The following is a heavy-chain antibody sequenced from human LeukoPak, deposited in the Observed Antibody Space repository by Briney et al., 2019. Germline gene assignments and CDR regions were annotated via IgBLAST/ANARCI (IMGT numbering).Heavy chain of an antibody. Sequence: GGSLRLSCAASGFTFDDYAMHWVRQAPGKGLEWVSGISWNSGSIGYADSAKGRFTISRDNSKNTLYLQMNSLRAEDTAVYYCARDCSGGTCQLDYWGQGTPVTVSS. J-gene: IGHJ4*02. CDR3: ARDCSGGTCQLDY. D-gene: IGHD2-15*01. CDR1: GFTFDDYA. V-gene: IGHV3-9*01. CDR2: ISWNSGSI.